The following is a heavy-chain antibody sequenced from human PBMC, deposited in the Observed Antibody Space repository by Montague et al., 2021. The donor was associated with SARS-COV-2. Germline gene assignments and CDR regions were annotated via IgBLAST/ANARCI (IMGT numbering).Heavy chain of an antibody. J-gene: IGHJ4*02. CDR2: IYHSGTT. CDR1: GGSITSPNW. V-gene: IGHV4-4*02. CDR3: ARINKFDYYFEY. D-gene: IGHD3-10*02. Sequence: SETLSLTCAVSGGSITSPNWWSWVRQSPVKGLEWIGEIYHSGTTXSNPSLKSRVTMSIDNSKNQFSLKLTSVTAADTAVYFCARINKFDYYFEYWGQGALVTVSS.